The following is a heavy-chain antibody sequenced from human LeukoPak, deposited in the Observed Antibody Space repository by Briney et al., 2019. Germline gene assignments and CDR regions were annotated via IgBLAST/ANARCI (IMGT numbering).Heavy chain of an antibody. J-gene: IGHJ4*02. Sequence: GGSLRLSCAASGVTFSSYWMSWVRQAPGKGLEWVGFSRGKAYGGTTEFAASVKGRFIISRDDSKNIAYLQMNSLKTEDTAVYYCGSGSGWYSPDYWGQGTLVTVSS. D-gene: IGHD6-19*01. V-gene: IGHV3-49*04. CDR3: GSGSGWYSPDY. CDR1: GVTFSSYW. CDR2: SRGKAYGGTT.